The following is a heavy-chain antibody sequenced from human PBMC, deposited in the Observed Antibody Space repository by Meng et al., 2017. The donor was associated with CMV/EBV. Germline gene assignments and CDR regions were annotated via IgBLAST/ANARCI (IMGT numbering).Heavy chain of an antibody. CDR3: ARGRYYYDSSGYAYFDY. Sequence: SETLSPTCAVYGGSFSGHYWSWIRQLPGKGLEWIGEINHSGSTNYNPSLKSRVTISVNTSKNQFSLKLSSVTAADTAVYYCARGRYYYDSSGYAYFDYWGQGTLVTVSS. CDR2: INHSGST. D-gene: IGHD3-22*01. CDR1: GGSFSGHY. J-gene: IGHJ4*02. V-gene: IGHV4-34*01.